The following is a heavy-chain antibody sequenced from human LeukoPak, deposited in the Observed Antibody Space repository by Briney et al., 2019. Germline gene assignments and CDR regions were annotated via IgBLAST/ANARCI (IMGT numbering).Heavy chain of an antibody. CDR1: GFTFDDYG. J-gene: IGHJ6*03. D-gene: IGHD1-1*01. Sequence: PGGSLRLSCAASGFTFDDYGMTWVRQAPGKGLEWVSVIYSGGSTYYADSVKGRFTVSRDNSKNTLYLQMNSLRAEDTAVYYCASTTRGGTYYYYMDVWGKGTTVTISS. V-gene: IGHV3-53*01. CDR3: ASTTRGGTYYYYMDV. CDR2: IYSGGST.